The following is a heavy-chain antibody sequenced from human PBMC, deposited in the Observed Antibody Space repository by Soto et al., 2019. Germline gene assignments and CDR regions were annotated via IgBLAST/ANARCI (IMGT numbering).Heavy chain of an antibody. V-gene: IGHV5-51*01. Sequence: GESLKISCKGSGYSFTNYWIAWVRQMSGKGLEWMGSIYPGDSDTRYSPSFRGQVTISADKSISTAYLQWSSLKASDTAVYYCSTSTGTYYTRFDYWGQGALVTVSS. J-gene: IGHJ4*02. D-gene: IGHD1-1*01. CDR1: GYSFTNYW. CDR2: IYPGDSDT. CDR3: STSTGTYYTRFDY.